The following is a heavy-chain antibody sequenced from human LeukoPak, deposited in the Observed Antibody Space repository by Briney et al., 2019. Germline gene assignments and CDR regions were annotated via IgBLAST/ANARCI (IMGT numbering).Heavy chain of an antibody. V-gene: IGHV3-30*02. CDR2: IRYDGSNQ. J-gene: IGHJ4*02. CDR3: AKNSPPSLWFGELFVDY. CDR1: GFTFSSHG. D-gene: IGHD3-10*01. Sequence: QAGGSLRLSCAASGFTFSSHGMHWVRQAPGKGLEWVAFIRYDGSNQYYADSVKGRFTISRDNSKNTLYLQMNSLRAEDTAVYYCAKNSPPSLWFGELFVDYWGQGTLVTVSS.